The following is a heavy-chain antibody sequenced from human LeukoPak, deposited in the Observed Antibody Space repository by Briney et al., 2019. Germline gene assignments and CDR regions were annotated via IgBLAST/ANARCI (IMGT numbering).Heavy chain of an antibody. D-gene: IGHD6-13*01. CDR1: GYTFTSYA. V-gene: IGHV1-3*01. J-gene: IGHJ4*02. CDR3: ARDQGSSWPDY. CDR2: INAGNGNT. Sequence: WASVKVSCKASGYTFTSYAMHWVRQAPGQRLERMGWINAGNGNTKYSQKFQGRVTITRDTSASTAYMELSSLRSEDTAVYYCARDQGSSWPDYWGQGTLVTVSS.